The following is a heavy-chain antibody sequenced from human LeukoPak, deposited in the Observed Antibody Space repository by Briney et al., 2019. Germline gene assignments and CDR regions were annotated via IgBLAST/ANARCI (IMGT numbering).Heavy chain of an antibody. V-gene: IGHV3-23*01. CDR3: AKDWGSYD. J-gene: IGHJ4*02. CDR2: ISGTGDST. D-gene: IGHD1-26*01. Sequence: GGSLRQSCAATGCTLSDYARNGVRQAASKGLEWVSAISGTGDSTYYADSVKGRFTVSRDNSKNTLYLHLTSLRADDTAVYYCAKDWGSYDWGQGTLVTVSS. CDR1: GCTLSDYA.